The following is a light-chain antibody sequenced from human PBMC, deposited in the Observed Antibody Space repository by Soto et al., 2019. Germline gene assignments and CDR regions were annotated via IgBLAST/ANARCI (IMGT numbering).Light chain of an antibody. Sequence: DIQMTQSPSSLSASVGDRVTISCQASQDIDRYLNWYQQKPGKGPKLLIYDTSSLETGVPSRFRGYTSGTEFTLIITNLQPEDFATYYCQQYNSYPFTFGPGTKVDIK. CDR1: QDIDRY. CDR2: DTS. V-gene: IGKV1-33*01. CDR3: QQYNSYPFT. J-gene: IGKJ3*01.